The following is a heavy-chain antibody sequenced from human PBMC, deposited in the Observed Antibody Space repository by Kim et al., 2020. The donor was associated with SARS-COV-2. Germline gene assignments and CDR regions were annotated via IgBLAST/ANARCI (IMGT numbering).Heavy chain of an antibody. V-gene: IGHV3-23*01. CDR3: AKEYAVPADGTLGFDI. D-gene: IGHD6-13*01. CDR2: ISGSGGKT. Sequence: GGSLRLSCVASGFTFSSYPMSWVRQAPGKGLEWVSAISGSGGKTYYADSVKGRFSISRDNSKNTVYLQMNNLRVEDTAVYYRAKEYAVPADGTLGFDIWGQGTMVTVSS. CDR1: GFTFSSYP. J-gene: IGHJ3*02.